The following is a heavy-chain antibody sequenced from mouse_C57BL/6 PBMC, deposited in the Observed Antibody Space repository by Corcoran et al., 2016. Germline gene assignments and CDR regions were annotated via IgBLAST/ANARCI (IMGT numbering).Heavy chain of an antibody. CDR1: GYTFTDYY. Sequence: QIQLQQSGPELVKPGASVKISCKASGYTFTDYYINWVKQRPGQGIEWIGWIYPGSGNTKYNEKFKGKATLTVDTSSSTAYMQLSSLTSEDSAVYFCASNWYYAMDYWGPGTSVTVSS. J-gene: IGHJ4*01. CDR2: IYPGSGNT. V-gene: IGHV1-84*01. D-gene: IGHD4-1*01. CDR3: ASNWYYAMDY.